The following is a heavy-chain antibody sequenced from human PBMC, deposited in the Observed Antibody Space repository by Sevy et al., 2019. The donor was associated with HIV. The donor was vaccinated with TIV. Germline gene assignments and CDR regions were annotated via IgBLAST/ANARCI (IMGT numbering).Heavy chain of an antibody. Sequence: AGSLRLSCEASGFSFSNYGMNWVRQAPGKGLEWVSGTSGSGGSTYYADSVKGRFTISRDNSKNTLYLQMNSLRAEDTAVYSCAKDGESYVWGSHYDYWGQGTLVTVSS. D-gene: IGHD3-16*01. CDR2: TSGSGGST. CDR3: AKDGESYVWGSHYDY. CDR1: GFSFSNYG. V-gene: IGHV3-23*01. J-gene: IGHJ4*02.